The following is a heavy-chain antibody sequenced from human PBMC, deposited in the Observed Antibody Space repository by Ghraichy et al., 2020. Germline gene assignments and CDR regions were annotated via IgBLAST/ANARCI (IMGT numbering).Heavy chain of an antibody. J-gene: IGHJ4*02. D-gene: IGHD3-3*01. CDR2: IYTSGST. CDR3: ARGGMTLFGVLTYYFDF. Sequence: GESLNISCAASGFSVSSKFMSWVRRAPGKGLEWVSVIYTSGSTYYADSVKGRFTISRDNSKNTVYLQMNSLRAEDTAVYFCARGGMTLFGVLTYYFDFWGQGTLVTVSS. CDR1: GFSVSSKF. V-gene: IGHV3-53*01.